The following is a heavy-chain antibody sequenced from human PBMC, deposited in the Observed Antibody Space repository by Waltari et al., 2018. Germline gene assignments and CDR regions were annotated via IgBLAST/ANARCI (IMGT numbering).Heavy chain of an antibody. Sequence: QVQLQESGPGLVKPSQTLSLTCTVSGGSISSGGYYWSWIRQHPGKGLEWIGYIYYRGSTYYNPALKSRVTISVDTSKNQFSLKLSSVTAADTAVYYCARDLTTIFGVAGPGWFDPWGQGTLVTVSS. D-gene: IGHD3-3*01. V-gene: IGHV4-31*03. CDR2: IYYRGST. CDR1: GGSISSGGYY. CDR3: ARDLTTIFGVAGPGWFDP. J-gene: IGHJ5*02.